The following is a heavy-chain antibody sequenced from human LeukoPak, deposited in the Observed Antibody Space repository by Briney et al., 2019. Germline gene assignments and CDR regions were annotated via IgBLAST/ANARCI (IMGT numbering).Heavy chain of an antibody. J-gene: IGHJ4*02. CDR2: SDTGSSTI. CDR3: ARAVWYYDSSGYAIGVYFDS. Sequence: GGSLRLSCAASGFTLSSYSMNWVRQAPGKGLEWVSYSDTGSSTIYNADSVKGRFTISRDNAKNSLYLQMNSLRAEDTAVYYCARAVWYYDSSGYAIGVYFDSWGQGTLVTVSS. V-gene: IGHV3-48*01. D-gene: IGHD3-22*01. CDR1: GFTLSSYS.